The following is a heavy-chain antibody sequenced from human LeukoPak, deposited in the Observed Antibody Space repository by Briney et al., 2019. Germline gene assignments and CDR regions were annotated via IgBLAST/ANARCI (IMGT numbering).Heavy chain of an antibody. CDR1: GYTFTSYG. D-gene: IGHD5-18*01. Sequence: RASVKVSCKASGYTFTSYGISWVRQAPGQGLEWMGWISAYNGNTNYAQKLQGRVTMTTDTSTSTAYMELRSLRSDDTAVYYCARASQVPRYSYGHGDYWGQGTLVTVSS. CDR3: ARASQVPRYSYGHGDY. V-gene: IGHV1-18*01. J-gene: IGHJ4*02. CDR2: ISAYNGNT.